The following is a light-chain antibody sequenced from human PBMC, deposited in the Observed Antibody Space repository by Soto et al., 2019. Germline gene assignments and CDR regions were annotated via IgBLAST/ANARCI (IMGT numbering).Light chain of an antibody. J-gene: IGKJ1*01. CDR3: IQSFSIVSLI. Sequence: DIQMTQSPSTLSASVGDRVTITCRASQTIGRYLNWYQHKPGKAPTVLIHAASYLQSGVPSRFSGSGSGTDLALSIRSLHPEDFAADYCIQSFSIVSLIFGRGTKVDI. CDR2: AAS. V-gene: IGKV1-39*01. CDR1: QTIGRY.